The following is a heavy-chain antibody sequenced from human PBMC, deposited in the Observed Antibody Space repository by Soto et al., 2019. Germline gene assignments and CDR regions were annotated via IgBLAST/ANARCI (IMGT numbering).Heavy chain of an antibody. CDR2: VYNDGSA. CDR1: GVSISSGNW. V-gene: IGHV4-4*02. Sequence: TSETLSLTCDVSGVSISSGNWWSWVRQPPGKGLEWIAEVYNDGSANYHPSLESRATTSVDRSKNQFSLRLSSVPAADTGKYYCARLVYDSRLNYLYFDHWGQGTLVTVSS. D-gene: IGHD3-22*01. J-gene: IGHJ4*02. CDR3: ARLVYDSRLNYLYFDH.